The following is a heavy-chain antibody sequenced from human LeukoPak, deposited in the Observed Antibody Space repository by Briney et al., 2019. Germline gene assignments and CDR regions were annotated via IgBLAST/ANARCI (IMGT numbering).Heavy chain of an antibody. CDR2: INHSGST. D-gene: IGHD4-17*01. J-gene: IGHJ5*02. CDR1: GGSFSGYY. V-gene: IGHV4-34*09. CDR3: ARVFVGYGDYGNWFDP. Sequence: SETLSLTCAVYGGSFSGYYWSWIRQPPGKGLEWIGEINHSGSTNYNPSLKSRVTISVDTSKNQFSLKLSSVTAADTAVYYCARVFVGYGDYGNWFDPWGQGTLVTVSS.